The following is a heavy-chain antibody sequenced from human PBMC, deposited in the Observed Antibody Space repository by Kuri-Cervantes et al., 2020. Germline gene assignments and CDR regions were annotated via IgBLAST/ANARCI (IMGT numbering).Heavy chain of an antibody. CDR3: ARSTAPITDYYDSSGSGDWAFDY. Sequence: ASVKVSCKASGYTFTSYGISWVRQAPGQGLEWMGWISAYNGNTNYAQKLQGRVTMTTDTSTSTAYMELRSLRSGDTAVYYCARSTAPITDYYDSSGSGDWAFDYWGQGTLVTVSS. CDR2: ISAYNGNT. V-gene: IGHV1-18*01. D-gene: IGHD3-22*01. CDR1: GYTFTSYG. J-gene: IGHJ4*02.